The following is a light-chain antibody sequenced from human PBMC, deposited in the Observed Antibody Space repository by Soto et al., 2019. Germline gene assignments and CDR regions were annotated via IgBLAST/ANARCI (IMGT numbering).Light chain of an antibody. CDR2: GAS. J-gene: IGKJ1*01. CDR3: QQYNSYSQWT. V-gene: IGKV1-5*01. Sequence: DIQMTQSPSTLSASVGDRVTITCRASQSISSWLAWYQQKPGKAPKLLIYGASSLESGVPSRFSGSGSGTEFTLTISSLQPDDFATYYCQQYNSYSQWTFGQGTKVDIK. CDR1: QSISSW.